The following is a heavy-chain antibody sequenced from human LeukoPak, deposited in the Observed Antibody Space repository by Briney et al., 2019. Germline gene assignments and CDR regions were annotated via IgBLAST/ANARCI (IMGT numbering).Heavy chain of an antibody. CDR3: AKGSRGYSYGYDY. D-gene: IGHD5-18*01. CDR2: ISWNSGSI. Sequence: GRSLRLSCAASGFTFDDYAMHWVRQAPGKGLEWVSGISWNSGSIGYADSVKGRFTISRDNAKNSLYLQMNSLRAEDTALYYCAKGSRGYSYGYDYWGQGTLVTVSS. CDR1: GFTFDDYA. V-gene: IGHV3-9*01. J-gene: IGHJ4*02.